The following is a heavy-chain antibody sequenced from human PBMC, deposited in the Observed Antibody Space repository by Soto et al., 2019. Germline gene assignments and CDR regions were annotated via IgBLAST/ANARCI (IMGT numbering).Heavy chain of an antibody. V-gene: IGHV4-31*02. J-gene: IGHJ4*02. Sequence: QVQLQESGPGLVKPSQTLSLTCSVSGASTVSHYHWTWIRPPPGKGLEWMGYIFKSGTPFYNPSLPSRLSISMDTSGNHFSLELRSVTAADTAVYYCALALGPTTGLDYWGQGTLVTVSS. CDR2: IFKSGTP. CDR3: ALALGPTTGLDY. D-gene: IGHD1-26*01. CDR1: GASTVSHYH.